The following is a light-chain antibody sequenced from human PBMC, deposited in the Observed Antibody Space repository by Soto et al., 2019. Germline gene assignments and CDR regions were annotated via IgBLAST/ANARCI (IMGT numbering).Light chain of an antibody. CDR1: SSDVGGYNY. V-gene: IGLV2-14*01. J-gene: IGLJ1*01. CDR2: DVS. CDR3: SSYTSSSTLYD. Sequence: QSVLTRPASVSGSPGQSITISCTGTSSDVGGYNYVSWYQQHPGKATKLMIYDVSNRPSGVSNRFSGSKSGNTASLTISGFQAEDEADYYCSSYTSSSTLYDFGTGTKVTVL.